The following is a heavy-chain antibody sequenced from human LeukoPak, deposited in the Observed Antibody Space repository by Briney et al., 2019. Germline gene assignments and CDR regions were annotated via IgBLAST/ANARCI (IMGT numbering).Heavy chain of an antibody. CDR3: TKRVKYGGTWDHFAD. V-gene: IGHV3-23*01. CDR1: GITLSNYG. D-gene: IGHD1-26*01. Sequence: SGGSLRLSCVVSGITLSNYGMSWVRQAPGKGLEWVAGISDSGGRTNYADSVKGRLTISRDNPKNTLFLQMNSLRVEDTALYYCTKRVKYGGTWDHFADWGQGTLVTVSS. J-gene: IGHJ4*02. CDR2: ISDSGGRT.